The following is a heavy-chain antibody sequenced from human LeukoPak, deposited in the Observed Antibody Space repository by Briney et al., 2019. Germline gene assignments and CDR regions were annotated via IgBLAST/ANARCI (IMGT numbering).Heavy chain of an antibody. D-gene: IGHD6-13*01. J-gene: IGHJ3*02. CDR2: ISSDGNDQ. CDR1: GFSFNSFN. Sequence: GGSLRLSCAASGFSFNSFNMHWVRQAPGKGLEWLAIISSDGNDQNYADSVKGRFTVSRDNSKNTLYLQMNSLRAEDTAVYYCARGIAAAGHAPGAFDIWGQGTMVTVSS. V-gene: IGHV3-30*03. CDR3: ARGIAAAGHAPGAFDI.